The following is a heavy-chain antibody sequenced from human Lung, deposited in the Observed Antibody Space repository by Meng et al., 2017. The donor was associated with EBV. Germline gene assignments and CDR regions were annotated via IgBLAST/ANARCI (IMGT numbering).Heavy chain of an antibody. J-gene: IGHJ4*02. CDR1: GASISSAYNY. CDR2: IYYSGIT. Sequence: HVPLHESGPRLVEPSQSLSLICTVSGASISSAYNYWTWIRQRPGRGLEWIGYIYYSGITYYNPSLQSRLTISADTSKNQFSLMLTSLTAADTAVYYCARGADEYGGNAFDFWGQGALVTVSS. V-gene: IGHV4-31*03. D-gene: IGHD4-23*01. CDR3: ARGADEYGGNAFDF.